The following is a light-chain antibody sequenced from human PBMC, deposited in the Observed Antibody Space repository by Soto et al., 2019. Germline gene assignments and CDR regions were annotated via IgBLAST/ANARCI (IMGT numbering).Light chain of an antibody. CDR2: WAS. CDR1: QSVLHSSNDKNY. J-gene: IGKJ3*01. CDR3: LQYYTTPFT. Sequence: DIVMTQSPDSLAVSLGERATINCKSSQSVLHSSNDKNYLAWYQQKPGQPPKALIYWASTRQSGVPDRFRGSGSRTDFTLTISSLQAEDVAVYYCLQYYTTPFTFGPGTKVDIK. V-gene: IGKV4-1*01.